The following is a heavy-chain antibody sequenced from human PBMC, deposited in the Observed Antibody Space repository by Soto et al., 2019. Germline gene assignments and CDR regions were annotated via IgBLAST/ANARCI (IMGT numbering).Heavy chain of an antibody. V-gene: IGHV1-18*01. CDR2: ISTYNGNT. CDR3: ARDIFHDSSGYRPYDYGMDV. Sequence: ASVKVSCKASGYTFGRFGISWVRQAPGQGLEWMAWISTYNGNTDYAQKVQGRVTMTTDTSTSTAYMELRSLTSDDTAVYYCARDIFHDSSGYRPYDYGMDVWGQGTTVTVS. D-gene: IGHD6-19*01. J-gene: IGHJ6*02. CDR1: GYTFGRFG.